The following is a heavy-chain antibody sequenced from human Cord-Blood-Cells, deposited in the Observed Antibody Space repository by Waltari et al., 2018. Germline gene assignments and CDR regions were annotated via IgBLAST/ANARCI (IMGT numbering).Heavy chain of an antibody. D-gene: IGHD6-13*01. CDR2: INPTSGGT. V-gene: IGHV1-2*02. J-gene: IGHJ4*02. Sequence: QVQLVQSGAEVKKPGASVKVSCKASGYTFTGYYMHWVRQAPGQGLEWMGWINPTSGGTNYAQKFQGRVTMTRDTSISTAYMELSRLRSDDTAVYYCARDRGIAAAGFDYWGQGTLVTVSS. CDR1: GYTFTGYY. CDR3: ARDRGIAAAGFDY.